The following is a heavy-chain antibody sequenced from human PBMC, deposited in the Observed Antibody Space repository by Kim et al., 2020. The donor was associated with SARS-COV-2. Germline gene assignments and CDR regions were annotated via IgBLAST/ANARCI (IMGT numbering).Heavy chain of an antibody. V-gene: IGHV3-23*01. Sequence: GGSLRLSCAASGFTFSHYAMSWVRQAPGKGLEWVSVISASGDDTYYAGSVKGRVTTSRDNSKNTLYLQMSSLRAEDTANYYCAKPLGLGIVVVLSPLFDGWGQGTLVTVSS. D-gene: IGHD2-2*01. J-gene: IGHJ4*02. CDR1: GFTFSHYA. CDR2: ISASGDDT. CDR3: AKPLGLGIVVVLSPLFDG.